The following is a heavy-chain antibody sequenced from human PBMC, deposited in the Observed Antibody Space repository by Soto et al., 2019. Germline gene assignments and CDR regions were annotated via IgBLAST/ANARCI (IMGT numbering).Heavy chain of an antibody. D-gene: IGHD6-19*01. CDR2: ISYSGTT. J-gene: IGHJ4*02. Sequence: SETLSLTCIVSRGSISNYFWTWIRQPPGRGLEWIGYISYSGTTNYNASLKSRVTISVDTSANQFSLRLGSVTAADTAVYYGTRRASVDVFDYWGQGTPVTVSS. CDR1: RGSISNYF. V-gene: IGHV4-59*12. CDR3: TRRASVDVFDY.